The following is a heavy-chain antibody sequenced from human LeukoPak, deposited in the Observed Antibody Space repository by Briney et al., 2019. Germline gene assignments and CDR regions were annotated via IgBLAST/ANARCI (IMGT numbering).Heavy chain of an antibody. J-gene: IGHJ4*02. CDR2: IYYSGST. Sequence: SETLSLTCTVSGGSISSYYWSWIRQPPGKGLEWIGYIYYSGSTNYKPSLKSRVTISVDTSKNQFSLKLSSVTAADTAVYYCARDPSRWFGELSHFDYWGQGTLVTVSS. CDR3: ARDPSRWFGELSHFDY. V-gene: IGHV4-59*12. D-gene: IGHD3-10*01. CDR1: GGSISSYY.